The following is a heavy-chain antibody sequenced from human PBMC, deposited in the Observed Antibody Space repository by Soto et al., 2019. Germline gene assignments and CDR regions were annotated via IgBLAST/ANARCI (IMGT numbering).Heavy chain of an antibody. V-gene: IGHV4-39*02. CDR1: GGSISSSSYY. D-gene: IGHD6-6*01. Sequence: PSETLSLTCTVSGGSISSSSYYWGWIRQPPGKGLEWIGSIYYSGSTYCNPSLKSRVTISVDTSKNQFSLKLSSVTAADTAVYYCARDYYSSSSHWFDPWGQGTLVTVSS. CDR3: ARDYYSSSSHWFDP. J-gene: IGHJ5*02. CDR2: IYYSGST.